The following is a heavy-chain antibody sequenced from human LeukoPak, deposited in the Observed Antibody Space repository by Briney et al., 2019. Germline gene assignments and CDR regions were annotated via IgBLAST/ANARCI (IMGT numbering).Heavy chain of an antibody. CDR2: VDPEDGET. CDR3: ATDSGAARPYYYYYYMDV. J-gene: IGHJ6*03. Sequence: ASVKVSCKVSGYTFTDYYMHWVQQAPGKGLEWMGLVDPEDGETKYAEKFQGRVTITADTSTDTAYMELSSLRSEDTAVYYCATDSGAARPYYYYYYMDVWGKGTTVTVSS. D-gene: IGHD6-6*01. V-gene: IGHV1-69-2*01. CDR1: GYTFTDYY.